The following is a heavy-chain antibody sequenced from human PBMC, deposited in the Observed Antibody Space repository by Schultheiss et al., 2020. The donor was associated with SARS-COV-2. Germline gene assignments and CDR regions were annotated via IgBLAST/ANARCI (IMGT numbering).Heavy chain of an antibody. Sequence: GGSLRLSCAASGFTFSSYGMHWVRQAPGKGLEWVSAISGSDDDTYYADSVTGRFAISSDSSKNTLYLQMNSLRAEDTAVYYCARVRYGGNYYYYGMDVWGQGTTVTVSS. CDR2: ISGSDDDT. J-gene: IGHJ6*02. CDR3: ARVRYGGNYYYYGMDV. V-gene: IGHV3-NL1*01. CDR1: GFTFSSYG. D-gene: IGHD4-17*01.